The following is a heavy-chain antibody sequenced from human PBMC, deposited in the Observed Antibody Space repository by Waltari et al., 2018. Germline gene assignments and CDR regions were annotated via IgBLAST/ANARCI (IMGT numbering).Heavy chain of an antibody. CDR2: IYYSGST. Sequence: QLQLQESGPGLVKPSETLSLTCTVSGGSISSSSYYWGWISQPPGKGLELIGSIYYSGSTYYNPSLKSRVTISVDTSKNQFSLKLSSVTAADTAVYYCARVAAIAARPWYFDLWGRGTLVTVSS. CDR3: ARVAAIAARPWYFDL. V-gene: IGHV4-39*07. D-gene: IGHD6-6*01. CDR1: GGSISSSSYY. J-gene: IGHJ2*01.